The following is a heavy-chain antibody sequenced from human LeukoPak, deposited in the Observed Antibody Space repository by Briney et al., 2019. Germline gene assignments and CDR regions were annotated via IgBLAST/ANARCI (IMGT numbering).Heavy chain of an antibody. Sequence: ASVKVSCKASGYTFTVYYMHWVRQAPGQGLEWMGWINPNSGGTNYAQKFQGRVTMTRDTSISTAYMELSRLRSDDTAVYYCARDYEWLRLRYYFDYWGQGTLVTVSS. CDR2: INPNSGGT. V-gene: IGHV1-2*02. D-gene: IGHD5-12*01. J-gene: IGHJ4*02. CDR1: GYTFTVYY. CDR3: ARDYEWLRLRYYFDY.